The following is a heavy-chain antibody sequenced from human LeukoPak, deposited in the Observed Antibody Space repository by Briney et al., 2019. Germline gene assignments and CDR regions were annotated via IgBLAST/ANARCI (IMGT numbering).Heavy chain of an antibody. CDR1: DGSFSGYF. CDR2: INHSGST. V-gene: IGHV4-34*01. CDR3: ARDSEAASAPNWFDP. J-gene: IGHJ5*02. Sequence: SETLSLTCAVYDGSFSGYFWTWIRQPPGKGLEWIGEINHSGSTNYNPSLKSRVTISVDTSKNQFSLKLSSVTAADTAVYYCARDSEAASAPNWFDPWGQGTLVTVSS. D-gene: IGHD6-13*01.